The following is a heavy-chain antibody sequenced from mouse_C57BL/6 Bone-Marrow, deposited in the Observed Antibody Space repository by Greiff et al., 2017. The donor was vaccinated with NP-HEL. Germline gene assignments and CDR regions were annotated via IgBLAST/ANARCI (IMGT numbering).Heavy chain of an antibody. V-gene: IGHV1-69*01. CDR3: ARWAGGSSWYFDV. Sequence: QVQLQQPGAELVMPGASVKLSCKASGYTFTSYWMHWVKQRPGQGLEWIGEIDPSDSYTNYNQKFKGKSTLTVDKSSSTAYMQLSGLTSEDSAVYYCARWAGGSSWYFDVWGTGTTVTVSS. CDR2: IDPSDSYT. J-gene: IGHJ1*03. D-gene: IGHD1-1*01. CDR1: GYTFTSYW.